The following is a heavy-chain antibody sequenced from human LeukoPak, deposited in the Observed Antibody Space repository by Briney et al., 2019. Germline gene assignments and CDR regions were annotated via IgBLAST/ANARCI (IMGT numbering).Heavy chain of an antibody. CDR3: ASSRVGYCSSTSCQGAWFDP. CDR1: GGTFSSYA. CDR2: IIPIFGTA. D-gene: IGHD2-2*01. Sequence: SVKVSCKASGGTFSSYAISWVRQAPGQGLEWMGGIIPIFGTANYAQKFQGRVTITADESTSTAYMELSSLRSEDTAVYYCASSRVGYCSSTSCQGAWFDPWGQGTLVTVSS. J-gene: IGHJ5*02. V-gene: IGHV1-69*13.